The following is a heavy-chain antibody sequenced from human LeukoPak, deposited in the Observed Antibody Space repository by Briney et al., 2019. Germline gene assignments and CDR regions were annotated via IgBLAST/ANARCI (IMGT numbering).Heavy chain of an antibody. CDR1: GFTFSSYA. CDR2: ISGSGGST. V-gene: IGHV3-23*01. Sequence: GGSLRLSCAASGFTFSSYAVSWVRQAPGKGLEWVSAISGSGGSTYYADSVKGRFTISRDNSKNTLYLQMNSLRAEDTAVYYCAKENYYYDSSGYLTSFDYWGQGTLVTVSS. J-gene: IGHJ4*02. D-gene: IGHD3-22*01. CDR3: AKENYYYDSSGYLTSFDY.